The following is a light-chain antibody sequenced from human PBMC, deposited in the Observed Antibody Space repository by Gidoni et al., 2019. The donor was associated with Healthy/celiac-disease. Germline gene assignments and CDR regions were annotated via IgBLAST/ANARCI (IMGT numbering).Light chain of an antibody. CDR1: QSVSSN. CDR2: GAS. CDR3: QQYNNWPPYT. Sequence: PGERATLSCRASQSVSSNLAWYQQKPGQAPRLLIYGASTRATGIPARFSGSGSGTEFTLTISSLQSEDFAVYYCQQYNNWPPYTFXXXTKLEIK. V-gene: IGKV3-15*01. J-gene: IGKJ2*01.